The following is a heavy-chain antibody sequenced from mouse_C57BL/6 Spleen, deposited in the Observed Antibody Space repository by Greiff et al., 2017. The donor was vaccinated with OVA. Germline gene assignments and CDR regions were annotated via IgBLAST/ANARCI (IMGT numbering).Heavy chain of an antibody. J-gene: IGHJ3*01. Sequence: QVQLQQSGAELARPGASVKMSCKASGYTFTSYTMHWVKQRPGQGLEWIGYINPSSGYTKYNQKFKDKATLTADKSSSTAYMQLSSLTSEDSAVYYCAGSTLKEVAYWGQGTLVTVSA. V-gene: IGHV1-4*01. D-gene: IGHD2-4*01. CDR2: INPSSGYT. CDR1: GYTFTSYT. CDR3: AGSTLKEVAY.